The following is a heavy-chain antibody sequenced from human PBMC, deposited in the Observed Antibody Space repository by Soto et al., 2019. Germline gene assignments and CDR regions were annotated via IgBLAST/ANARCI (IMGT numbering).Heavy chain of an antibody. CDR3: ARGRHNGGEDYFYF. J-gene: IGHJ4*02. V-gene: IGHV5-51*01. CDR2: IYPDDSET. D-gene: IGHD2-8*01. Sequence: GESLKISCSTSGYNFRTFWIGWLRQMPGKGLEWMGLIYPDDSETKYSPSFEGQVTMSSDSYISTTYLQWSSLQASDTAIYYCARGRHNGGEDYFYFWGQGTLVTVSS. CDR1: GYNFRTFW.